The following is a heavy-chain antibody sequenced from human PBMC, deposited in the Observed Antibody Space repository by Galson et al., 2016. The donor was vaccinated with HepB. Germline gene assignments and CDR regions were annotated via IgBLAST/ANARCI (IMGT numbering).Heavy chain of an antibody. CDR2: INPSDGST. J-gene: IGHJ5*02. CDR1: GYTFTSYY. CDR3: ARDEGWNYGLSWFDP. V-gene: IGHV1-46*01. Sequence: SVKVSCKASGYTFTSYYMHWVRQAPGQGLEWMGIINPSDGSTSYAQKFQGRVTMTRDTSTSTVYMELSSLRSEDTAGYYCARDEGWNYGLSWFDPWGQGTLVTVSS. D-gene: IGHD1-7*01.